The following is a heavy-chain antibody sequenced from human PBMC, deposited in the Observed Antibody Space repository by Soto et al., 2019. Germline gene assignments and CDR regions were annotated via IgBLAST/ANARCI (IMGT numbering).Heavy chain of an antibody. CDR1: GGSISSGGYY. CDR2: IYYSGST. V-gene: IGHV4-31*03. D-gene: IGHD3-10*01. J-gene: IGHJ4*02. CDR3: ARVDSYGSGSYYNGPLDY. Sequence: PSETLSLTCTVSGGSISSGGYYWSWIRQHPGKGLEWIGYIYYSGSTYYNPSLKSRVTISVDTSKNQFSLKLSSVTAADTAVYYCARVDSYGSGSYYNGPLDYWGQGTLVTVSS.